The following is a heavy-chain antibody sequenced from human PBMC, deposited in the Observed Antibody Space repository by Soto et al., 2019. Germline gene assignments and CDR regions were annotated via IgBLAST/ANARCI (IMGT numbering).Heavy chain of an antibody. CDR3: AGVDCYVWGRDDS. CDR1: GGSFNDYF. J-gene: IGHJ4*02. D-gene: IGHD3-16*01. V-gene: IGHV4-34*01. CDR2: INHTGSRT. Sequence: QVQLQQWGAGLLKPSETLSLTCAVYGGSFNDYFWTWIRQPPGKGLEWIGDINHTGSRTIYNPSLKVRVPISVDTPKNQFSLKLGSVTAAATAVYYCAGVDCYVWGRDDSWGQGTLVTVSS.